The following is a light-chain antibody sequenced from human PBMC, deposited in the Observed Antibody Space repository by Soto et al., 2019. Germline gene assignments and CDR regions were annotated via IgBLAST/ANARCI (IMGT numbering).Light chain of an antibody. CDR3: SSYAGDNNYV. J-gene: IGLJ1*01. CDR1: SSDVGGYNY. Sequence: QSVLTQPPSASGSPGQSVTISCTGTSSDVGGYNYVSWYHQHPGKAPKLVIYEVSKRPSGVPDRFAGSRSGNTASLTVSGLQAEDEADYYCSSYAGDNNYVFGTGTKVTVL. V-gene: IGLV2-8*01. CDR2: EVS.